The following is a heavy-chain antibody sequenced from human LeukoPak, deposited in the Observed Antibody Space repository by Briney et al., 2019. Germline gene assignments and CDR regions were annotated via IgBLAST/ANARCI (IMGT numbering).Heavy chain of an antibody. Sequence: QPGGSLRLSCAASGFTFSDFYISWVRESPGKGLEWVASINQDGTGKYYVASVKGRFTISRDNAKNSLYLQMNSLRAEDTAVYYCARGDHIAVAGMGDYWGQGTLVTVSS. J-gene: IGHJ4*02. CDR1: GFTFSDFY. D-gene: IGHD6-19*01. V-gene: IGHV3-7*01. CDR3: ARGDHIAVAGMGDY. CDR2: INQDGTGK.